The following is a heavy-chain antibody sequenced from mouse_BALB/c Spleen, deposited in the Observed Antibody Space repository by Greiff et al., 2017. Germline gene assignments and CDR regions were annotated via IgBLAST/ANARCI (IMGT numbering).Heavy chain of an antibody. D-gene: IGHD2-3*01. CDR1: GFTFSSYS. J-gene: IGHJ2*01. CDR2: ISSGGSYT. V-gene: IGHV5-9-1*01. Sequence: EVMLVESGGGLVKPGGSLKLSCAASGFTFSSYSMSWVRQTPGKRLEWVATISSGGSYTYYPDSVKGRFTISRDNAKNTLYLQMSRLRYEDTAMCYCARNDTTLDYWGQGTTLTVSS. CDR3: ARNDTTLDY.